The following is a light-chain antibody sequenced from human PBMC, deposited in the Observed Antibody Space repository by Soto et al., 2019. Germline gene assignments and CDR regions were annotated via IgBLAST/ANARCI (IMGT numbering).Light chain of an antibody. CDR1: SSDVGGYNY. J-gene: IGLJ2*01. CDR2: EVS. CDR3: SSYTTANIVA. V-gene: IGLV2-14*01. Sequence: QSVLTQPASVSGSPGQSITISCTGTSSDVGGYNYVSWYQQHPGKAPKLMIYEVSNRPSGVSNRFSGSKSGNTASLTISGLQAEDEADYYCSSYTTANIVAFGGGTKLTVL.